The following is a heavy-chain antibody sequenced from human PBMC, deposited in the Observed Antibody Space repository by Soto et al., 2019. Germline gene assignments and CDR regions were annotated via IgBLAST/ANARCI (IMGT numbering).Heavy chain of an antibody. V-gene: IGHV3-33*01. CDR3: ARGFPTVTNALLFDS. J-gene: IGHJ4*02. Sequence: GGSLRLSCAASGFPFSNYGMHWVRQAPGKGLEWVAFIWYDGSNKYYADSVKGRFTISRDNSKNTLSLQMNSLRAEDTAVYYCARGFPTVTNALLFDSWGQGVLVTFSS. D-gene: IGHD4-17*01. CDR1: GFPFSNYG. CDR2: IWYDGSNK.